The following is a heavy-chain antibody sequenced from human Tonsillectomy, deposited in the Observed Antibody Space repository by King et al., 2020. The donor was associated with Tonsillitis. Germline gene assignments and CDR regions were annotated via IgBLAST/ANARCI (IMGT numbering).Heavy chain of an antibody. J-gene: IGHJ4*02. CDR3: AKRHSLGHYDRSRYYLN. D-gene: IGHD3-22*01. CDR2: ISGSSSTK. CDR1: GFSFSSYG. V-gene: IGHV3-23*04. Sequence: VQLVESGGGLVQPGGSLRLSCAASGFSFSSYGMSWVRQAPGKGLEWVSNISGSSSTKYYADSVKGRFTISRDHSKSTLYLQLKRLRAEDTAVYYCAKRHSLGHYDRSRYYLNWGQGPLVTVSS.